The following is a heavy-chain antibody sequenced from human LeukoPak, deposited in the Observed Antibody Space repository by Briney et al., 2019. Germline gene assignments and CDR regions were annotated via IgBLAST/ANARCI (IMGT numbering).Heavy chain of an antibody. CDR3: ARHQDSGYDDAFDI. V-gene: IGHV1-8*02. CDR1: GYTFTSYG. J-gene: IGHJ3*02. Sequence: ASVKVSCKASGYTFTSYGISWVRQAPGQGLEWMGGIIPIFGTANYAQKFQGRVTMTRNTSISTAYMELSSLRSEDTAVYYCARHQDSGYDDAFDIWGQGTMVTVSS. CDR2: IIPIFGTA. D-gene: IGHD5-12*01.